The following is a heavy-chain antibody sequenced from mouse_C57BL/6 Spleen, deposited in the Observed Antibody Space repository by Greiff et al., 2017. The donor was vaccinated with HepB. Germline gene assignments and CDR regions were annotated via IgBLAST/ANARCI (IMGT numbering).Heavy chain of an antibody. CDR3: AREANLFDY. J-gene: IGHJ2*01. Sequence: VQLKESGPELVKPGASVKMSCKASGYTFTDYNMHWVKQSHGKSLEWIGYINPNNGGTSYNQKFKGKATLTVNKSSSTAYMELRSLTSEDSAVYYCAREANLFDYWGQGTTLTVSS. CDR2: INPNNGGT. D-gene: IGHD6-2*01. V-gene: IGHV1-22*01. CDR1: GYTFTDYN.